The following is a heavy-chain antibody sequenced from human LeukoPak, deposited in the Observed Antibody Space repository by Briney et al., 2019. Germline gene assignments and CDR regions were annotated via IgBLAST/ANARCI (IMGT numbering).Heavy chain of an antibody. D-gene: IGHD5-18*01. J-gene: IGHJ4*02. V-gene: IGHV4-38-2*02. CDR1: GYSISSGYY. Sequence: SETLSLTCTVSGYSISSGYYWGWIRQPPGKGPEWIGSIYHSGSTYYNPSLKSRVTISVDTSKNQFSLKLSSVTAADTAVYYCAKVDTAMVLDNYYFDYWGQGTLVTVSS. CDR2: IYHSGST. CDR3: AKVDTAMVLDNYYFDY.